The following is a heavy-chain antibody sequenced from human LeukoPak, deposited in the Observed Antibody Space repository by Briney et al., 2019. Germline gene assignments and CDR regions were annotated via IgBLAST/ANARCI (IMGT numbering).Heavy chain of an antibody. V-gene: IGHV4-38-2*01. CDR2: IYHSGST. D-gene: IGHD4-23*01. Sequence: SETLSLTCAVSGYSISSGYYWGWIRQPPGKGLEWIGSIYHSGSTYYNPSLKSRVTISVDTSKNQFSLKLSSVTAADTAVYYCARLYYGGITYYYYYKDVWCKGTTVTVSS. J-gene: IGHJ6*03. CDR1: GYSISSGYY. CDR3: ARLYYGGITYYYYYKDV.